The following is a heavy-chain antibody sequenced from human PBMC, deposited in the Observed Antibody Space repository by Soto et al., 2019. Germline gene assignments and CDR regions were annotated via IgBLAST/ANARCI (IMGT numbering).Heavy chain of an antibody. CDR3: ARVAIFGVVRGNY. CDR2: ISSSSSYI. CDR1: GFTFSSYS. V-gene: IGHV3-21*01. Sequence: EVQLVESGGGLVKPGGSLRLSCAASGFTFSSYSMNWVRQAPGKGLEWVSSISSSSSYIYYADSVKGRFTISRDNAKNSLYLQMNSLRAEDTAVYYCARVAIFGVVRGNYWGQGTLVTVSS. J-gene: IGHJ4*02. D-gene: IGHD3-3*01.